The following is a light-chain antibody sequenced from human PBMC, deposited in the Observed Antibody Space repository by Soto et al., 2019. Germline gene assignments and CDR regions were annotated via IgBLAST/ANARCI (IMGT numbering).Light chain of an antibody. Sequence: DIQLTQSPSFLSASIGDRVTITSRASQDFSNFLAWYQQKPGRAPKLLMYDASTLQSGVPSRFSGSGSGTESTLTISSLQPEDFATYYCQQLYSFPLTFGGGTKVDIK. CDR2: DAS. V-gene: IGKV1-9*01. J-gene: IGKJ4*01. CDR3: QQLYSFPLT. CDR1: QDFSNF.